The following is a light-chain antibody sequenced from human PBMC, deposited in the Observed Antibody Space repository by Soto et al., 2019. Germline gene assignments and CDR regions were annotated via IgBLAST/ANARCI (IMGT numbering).Light chain of an antibody. CDR1: QSVSSNY. CDR2: GAS. Sequence: EIVLTQSPGTLSLSPGERATLSCRASQSVSSNYLAWYQQKPGQAPRLLIYGASSRDTGIPERFSGSGSGTDFTLTISRLEPDDFAVSYCQQYGSSPPITFGQGTRLEIK. V-gene: IGKV3-20*01. CDR3: QQYGSSPPIT. J-gene: IGKJ5*01.